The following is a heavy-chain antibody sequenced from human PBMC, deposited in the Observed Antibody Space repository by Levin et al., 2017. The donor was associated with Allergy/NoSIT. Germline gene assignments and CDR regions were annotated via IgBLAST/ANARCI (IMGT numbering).Heavy chain of an antibody. V-gene: IGHV1-18*01. CDR1: GYTFTSYG. J-gene: IGHJ4*02. Sequence: GESLKISCKASGYTFTSYGISWVRQAPGQGLEWMGWISAYNGNTNYAQKLQGRVTMTTDTSTSTAYMELRSLRSDDTAVYYCARVRPTRNQWLAGIDYWGQGTLVTVSS. CDR3: ARVRPTRNQWLAGIDY. D-gene: IGHD6-19*01. CDR2: ISAYNGNT.